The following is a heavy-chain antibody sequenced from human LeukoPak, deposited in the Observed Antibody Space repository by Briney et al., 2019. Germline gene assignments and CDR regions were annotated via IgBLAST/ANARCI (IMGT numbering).Heavy chain of an antibody. J-gene: IGHJ6*03. Sequence: SETLSLTCTVSGYSISSGYYWGWIRQPPGKGLEWIGSIYQSGSAYYNPSLKSRVTISVDTSKNQFSLKLSSVTAADTAVYYCAKEIRGVSRYYYYYMDVWGKGTTVTVSS. CDR2: IYQSGSA. CDR1: GYSISSGYY. D-gene: IGHD3-10*01. CDR3: AKEIRGVSRYYYYYMDV. V-gene: IGHV4-38-2*02.